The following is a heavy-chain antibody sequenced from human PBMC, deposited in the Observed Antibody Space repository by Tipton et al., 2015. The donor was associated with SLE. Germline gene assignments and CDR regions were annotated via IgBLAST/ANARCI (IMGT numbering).Heavy chain of an antibody. CDR2: INTYSGDT. CDR1: GYTFTGYY. Sequence: QVQLVQSGVEVKKPGASVKVSCKASGYTFTGYYMHWVRQAPGQGLEWMGRINTYSGDTDFAQKFQGRVTMTRDTSISTAYMELSRLKFDDTAVYFCAKDSSAYYPDYWGQGTLVSVSS. D-gene: IGHD3-22*01. J-gene: IGHJ4*02. CDR3: AKDSSAYYPDY. V-gene: IGHV1-2*06.